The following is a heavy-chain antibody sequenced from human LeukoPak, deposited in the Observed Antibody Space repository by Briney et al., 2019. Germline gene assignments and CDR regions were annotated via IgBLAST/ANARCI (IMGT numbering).Heavy chain of an antibody. J-gene: IGHJ5*02. CDR2: MNPNSGNT. V-gene: IGHV1-8*01. CDR3: ARGRITMVRGVGGGLGT. CDR1: GYTFTSYD. D-gene: IGHD3-10*01. Sequence: ASVKVSCKASGYTFTSYDINWVRQATGQGLEWMGWMNPNSGNTGYAQKFQGRVTMTRNTSISTAYMELSSLRSEDTAVYYCARGRITMVRGVGGGLGTWGQGTLVTVSS.